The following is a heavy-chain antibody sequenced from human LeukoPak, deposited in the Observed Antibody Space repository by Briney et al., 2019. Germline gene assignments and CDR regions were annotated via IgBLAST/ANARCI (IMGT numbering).Heavy chain of an antibody. D-gene: IGHD3-9*01. Sequence: GGSLRLSRAASGFSFSSFWMSWVRQAPGKGLEWVANIKYDGREKFYVDSVKGRFTISRDNAKNSLYLQMDSLRAEDTAVYYCASSPYRRRYFDYWGPGTLVTVSS. J-gene: IGHJ4*02. CDR1: GFSFSSFW. CDR3: ASSPYRRRYFDY. CDR2: IKYDGREK. V-gene: IGHV3-7*03.